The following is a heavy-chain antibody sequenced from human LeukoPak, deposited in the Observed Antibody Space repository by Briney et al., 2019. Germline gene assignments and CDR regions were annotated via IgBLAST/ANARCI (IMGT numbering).Heavy chain of an antibody. Sequence: QSGGSLRLSCAASGFTFSSYTMNWVRQAPGKGLEWVSGISGSGGYTYYADSVKGRFSISRDNSKNALYLQMDSLRAEDTAVYSCAKTDHYYEGSGYYRSSGMGVWGQGTTVTVSS. CDR2: ISGSGGYT. V-gene: IGHV3-23*01. CDR1: GFTFSSYT. J-gene: IGHJ6*02. CDR3: AKTDHYYEGSGYYRSSGMGV. D-gene: IGHD3-22*01.